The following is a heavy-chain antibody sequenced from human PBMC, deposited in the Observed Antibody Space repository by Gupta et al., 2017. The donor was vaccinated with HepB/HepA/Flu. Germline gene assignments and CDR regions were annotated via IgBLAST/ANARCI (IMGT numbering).Heavy chain of an antibody. J-gene: IGHJ6*02. CDR3: TRQDYDTSGYYNYGMDV. Sequence: AYAVSVKGRFTISRDDSKNTAYLQMNSLNTEDTAVYYCTRQDYDTSGYYNYGMDVGGQGTTVTVSS. D-gene: IGHD3-22*01. V-gene: IGHV3-73*01.